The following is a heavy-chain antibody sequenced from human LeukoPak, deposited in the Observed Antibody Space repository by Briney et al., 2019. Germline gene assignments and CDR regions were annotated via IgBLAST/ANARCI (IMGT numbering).Heavy chain of an antibody. Sequence: ASVKVSCKASGYTFTGYYMHWVRQAPGHGLEWMGWINPDSGGTNYAQKFQGRVTMTRDTSISTAYMELSRLRSDDTAVYYCARVIGFGELSLGYWGQGTLVTVSS. CDR2: INPDSGGT. J-gene: IGHJ4*02. D-gene: IGHD3-10*01. CDR3: ARVIGFGELSLGY. CDR1: GYTFTGYY. V-gene: IGHV1-2*02.